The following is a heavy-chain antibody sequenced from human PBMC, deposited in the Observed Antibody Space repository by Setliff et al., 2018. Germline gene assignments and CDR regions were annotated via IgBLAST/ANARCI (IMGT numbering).Heavy chain of an antibody. CDR1: GYTFTTYT. J-gene: IGHJ4*02. V-gene: IGHV7-4-1*02. CDR3: ARENPSRLELRGAFDY. Sequence: ASVKVSCKASGYTFTTYTMNWVRQAPGQGLEWMGWINTNTGNPTYAQGFTGRFVLSLDTSVSTAYLQISSLKAEDTAVYYCARENPSRLELRGAFDYWGQGTLVTVSS. CDR2: INTNTGNP. D-gene: IGHD1-7*01.